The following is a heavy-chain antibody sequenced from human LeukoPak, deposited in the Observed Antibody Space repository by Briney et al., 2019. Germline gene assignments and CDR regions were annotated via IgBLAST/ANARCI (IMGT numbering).Heavy chain of an antibody. CDR3: ARVGDWNDLVY. D-gene: IGHD1-1*01. V-gene: IGHV4-59*01. CDR2: IHHTGST. Sequence: SETLSLTCAVSGGSISPYYWSWIRQPPGKGLEWIGYIHHTGSTNYNPSLKSRVTISVDTSEGQFSLKLRSVTAADTAVYYCARVGDWNDLVYWGQGTLVTVSS. J-gene: IGHJ4*02. CDR1: GGSISPYY.